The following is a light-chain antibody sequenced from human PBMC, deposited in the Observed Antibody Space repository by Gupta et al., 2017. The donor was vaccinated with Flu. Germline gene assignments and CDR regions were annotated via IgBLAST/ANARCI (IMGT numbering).Light chain of an antibody. Sequence: DLQMSQSRSSVSASVGDRVTITCRASQGIVKSFAWFQQKPGKAPKSLIYAASILHTGVPSRFSGSGSGTEFTLTISSLQPEDFATYYCQQHFSSPLTFGGGTKVEIK. J-gene: IGKJ4*01. CDR2: AAS. V-gene: IGKV1-16*01. CDR3: QQHFSSPLT. CDR1: QGIVKS.